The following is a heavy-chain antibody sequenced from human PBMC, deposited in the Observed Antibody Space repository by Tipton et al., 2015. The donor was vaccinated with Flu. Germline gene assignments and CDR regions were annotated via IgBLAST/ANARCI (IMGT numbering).Heavy chain of an antibody. CDR2: ISLYSGDT. CDR3: ARGSGYAGDY. J-gene: IGHJ4*02. D-gene: IGHD5-12*01. CDR1: GFTFSNFG. Sequence: QLVQSGPEVKKPGASVKVSCTASGFTFSNFGVNWVRQAPGQGLEWMGWISLYSGDTRYSQNVQGRVAMTTDTSTGTAYMELRNLRSDDTAVYYCARGSGYAGDYWGQGTLVTVSS. V-gene: IGHV1-18*01.